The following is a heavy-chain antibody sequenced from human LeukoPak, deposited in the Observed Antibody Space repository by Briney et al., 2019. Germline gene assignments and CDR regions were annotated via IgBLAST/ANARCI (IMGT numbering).Heavy chain of an antibody. V-gene: IGHV3-74*01. CDR1: GFTFNIYW. Sequence: GGSLRLSCAASGFTFNIYWMHWVRQAPGQGLVWVSRINSDGSSTNYADSVKGRFTISRDNAKNTLYLQMNSLRAEDTAVYYCARDVVDITPYWGQGTLVTVSS. CDR2: INSDGSST. J-gene: IGHJ4*02. CDR3: ARDVVDITPY. D-gene: IGHD3-3*01.